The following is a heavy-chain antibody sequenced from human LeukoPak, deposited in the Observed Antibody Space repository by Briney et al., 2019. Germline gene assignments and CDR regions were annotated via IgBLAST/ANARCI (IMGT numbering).Heavy chain of an antibody. CDR2: ISSSSSYI. V-gene: IGHV3-21*01. CDR3: ARESYGDYEYWFDP. Sequence: GGSLRLSCAASGFTFSSYSMNWVCQAPGKGLEWVSSISSSSSYIYYADSVKGRFTISRDNAKNSLYLQMNSLRAEDTAVYYCARESYGDYEYWFDPWGQGTLVTVSS. CDR1: GFTFSSYS. D-gene: IGHD4-17*01. J-gene: IGHJ5*02.